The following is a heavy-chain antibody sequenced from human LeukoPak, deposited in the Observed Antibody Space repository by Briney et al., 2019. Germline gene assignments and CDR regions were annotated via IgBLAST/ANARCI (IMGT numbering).Heavy chain of an antibody. V-gene: IGHV3-23*01. J-gene: IGHJ4*02. CDR1: GFSSSIYG. D-gene: IGHD3-22*01. Sequence: GGTLRLSCAASGFSSSIYGMSWVPHAPGKGLEWVSAISGSSGGTYYADPVKGRFTIPRDNSKNTLYLQIDSPRAEDTSVYYCAKQGHYYDSTGYFDYWGQGTLVTVSS. CDR3: AKQGHYYDSTGYFDY. CDR2: ISGSSGGT.